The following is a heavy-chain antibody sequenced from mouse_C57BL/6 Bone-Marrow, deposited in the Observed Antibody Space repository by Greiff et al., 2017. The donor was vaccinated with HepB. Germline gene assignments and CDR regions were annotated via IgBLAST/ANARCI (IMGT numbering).Heavy chain of an antibody. CDR3: ARYDGYSWYFDV. CDR2: IDPANGNT. Sequence: VQLKQSVAELVRPGASVKLSCTASGFNIKHTYMHWVKQRPEQGLEWIGRIDPANGNTKYAPKFQGKATITADTSSNTAYLQLSSLTSEDTAIYYCARYDGYSWYFDVWGTGTTVTVSS. J-gene: IGHJ1*03. V-gene: IGHV14-3*01. CDR1: GFNIKHTY. D-gene: IGHD2-3*01.